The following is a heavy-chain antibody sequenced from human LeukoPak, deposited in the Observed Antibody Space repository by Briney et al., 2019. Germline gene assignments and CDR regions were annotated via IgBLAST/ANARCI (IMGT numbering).Heavy chain of an antibody. CDR1: GFTSNSCG. D-gene: IGHD3-10*01. Sequence: PAGSLRLSSAASGFTSNSCGMSCVRQPPGKGLDWDSAIIASGGSTNYADSVKGRFTISRDNSKNTLYLQMNSLRADDTAVYYCAKAPYDSGKDYFDFWGQGTLVTVSS. V-gene: IGHV3-23*01. J-gene: IGHJ4*02. CDR3: AKAPYDSGKDYFDF. CDR2: IIASGGST.